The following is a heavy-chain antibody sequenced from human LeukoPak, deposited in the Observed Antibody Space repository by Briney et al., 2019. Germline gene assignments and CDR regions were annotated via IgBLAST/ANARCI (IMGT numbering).Heavy chain of an antibody. V-gene: IGHV3-30*04. J-gene: IGHJ4*02. CDR3: ARLNSSSWSYHFDY. D-gene: IGHD6-13*01. CDR1: GFTFSSYA. CDR2: ISYDGSNK. Sequence: GGSLRLSCAASGFTFSSYAMHWVRQAPGKGLEWVAVISYDGSNKYYADSVKGRFTISRDNSKNTLYLQMNSLRAEDTAVYYCARLNSSSWSYHFDYWGQGTLVTVSS.